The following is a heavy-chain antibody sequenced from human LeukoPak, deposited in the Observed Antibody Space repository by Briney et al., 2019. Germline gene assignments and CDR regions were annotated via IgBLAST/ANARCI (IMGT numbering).Heavy chain of an antibody. V-gene: IGHV3-30*18. CDR2: ISNDGRSK. Sequence: GGSLRLSCAASGFSFSSDAMHWVRQAPGKGLEWVAVISNDGRSKYFADSVKGRFTISRDNSKNTVYLQINSLRPEDTALYHCAKDDHYDTSGHGWVFDIWGQGTVVTVSS. D-gene: IGHD3-22*01. CDR1: GFSFSSDA. J-gene: IGHJ3*02. CDR3: AKDDHYDTSGHGWVFDI.